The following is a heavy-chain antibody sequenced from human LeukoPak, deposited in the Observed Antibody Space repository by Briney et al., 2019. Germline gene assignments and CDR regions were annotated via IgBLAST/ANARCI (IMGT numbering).Heavy chain of an antibody. CDR3: ARVRKYSSGWYDAFDI. D-gene: IGHD6-19*01. Sequence: GGSLRLSCAASGFTVSSKYMSWVRQAPGKGLEWVSSISSSGSYTYYADSVKGRFTISRDNAKNSLYLQMNSLRAEDTAVYYCARVRKYSSGWYDAFDIWGQGTMVTVSS. V-gene: IGHV3-21*04. J-gene: IGHJ3*02. CDR2: ISSSGSYT. CDR1: GFTVSSKY.